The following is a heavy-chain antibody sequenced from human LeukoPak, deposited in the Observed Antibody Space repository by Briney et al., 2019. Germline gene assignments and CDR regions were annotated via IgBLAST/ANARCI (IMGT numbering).Heavy chain of an antibody. V-gene: IGHV3-30*18. D-gene: IGHD1-26*01. Sequence: QAGGSLRLSCAASGFTFSSYGMHWVRQAPGKGLEWVAVVSYEGSVKYYADSVKGRFTISRDNSKNTLYLQMNSLRAEDTAVYYCAKDAHSGSYYVDYWGQGTLVTVSS. CDR2: VSYEGSVK. CDR1: GFTFSSYG. CDR3: AKDAHSGSYYVDY. J-gene: IGHJ4*02.